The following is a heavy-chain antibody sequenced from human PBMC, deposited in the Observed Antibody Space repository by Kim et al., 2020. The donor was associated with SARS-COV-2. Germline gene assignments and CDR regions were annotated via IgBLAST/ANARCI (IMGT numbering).Heavy chain of an antibody. D-gene: IGHD2-21*01. CDR3: ARLKARRVVVIDFFYYYYYMDV. CDR2: MNPNSGNT. V-gene: IGHV1-8*01. Sequence: ASVKVSCKASGYTFTSYDINWVRQATGQGLEWMGWMNPNSGNTGYAQKFQGRATMTRNTSISTAYMELSSLRSEDTAVYYCARLKARRVVVIDFFYYYYYMDVWGKGTTVTVAS. J-gene: IGHJ6*03. CDR1: GYTFTSYD.